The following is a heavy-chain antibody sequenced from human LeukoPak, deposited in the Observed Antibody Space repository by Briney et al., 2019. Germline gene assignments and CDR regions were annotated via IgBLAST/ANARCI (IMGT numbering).Heavy chain of an antibody. J-gene: IGHJ4*02. Sequence: GGSLRLSCAASGFTFSSYSMNWVRQAPGKGLEWVSSISSSSSYIYYADSVKGRFTISRDNAKNSLYLQMNSLRAEDTAVYYCARDLAWADYGTGADYWGQGTLVTVSS. D-gene: IGHD4-17*01. CDR3: ARDLAWADYGTGADY. CDR1: GFTFSSYS. CDR2: ISSSSSYI. V-gene: IGHV3-21*01.